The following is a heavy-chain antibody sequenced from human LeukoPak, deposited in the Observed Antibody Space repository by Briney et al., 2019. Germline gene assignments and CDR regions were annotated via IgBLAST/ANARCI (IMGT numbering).Heavy chain of an antibody. J-gene: IGHJ4*02. CDR1: GGSISSYY. Sequence: PSETLSLTCTVSGGSISSYYWSWIRQPPGKGLEWIGYIYYSGSTNYNPSLKSRVTISVDTSKNQFSLKLSSVTAADTAVYYCARLGSGSDIDYWGQGTLVTVSS. V-gene: IGHV4-59*08. CDR2: IYYSGST. D-gene: IGHD1-26*01. CDR3: ARLGSGSDIDY.